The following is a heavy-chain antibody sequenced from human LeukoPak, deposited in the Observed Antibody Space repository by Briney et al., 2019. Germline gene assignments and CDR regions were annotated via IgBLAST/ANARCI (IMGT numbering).Heavy chain of an antibody. Sequence: SVKVSCKASGGTFSSYAISWVRQAPGQGLEWMGRIIPIFGTANNAQKFQGRVTITADESTSTAYMELSSLGSEDTAVYYCARGRRLTGYYDFDYWGQGTLVTVSS. CDR2: IIPIFGTA. J-gene: IGHJ4*02. CDR1: GGTFSSYA. V-gene: IGHV1-69*15. CDR3: ARGRRLTGYYDFDY. D-gene: IGHD3-9*01.